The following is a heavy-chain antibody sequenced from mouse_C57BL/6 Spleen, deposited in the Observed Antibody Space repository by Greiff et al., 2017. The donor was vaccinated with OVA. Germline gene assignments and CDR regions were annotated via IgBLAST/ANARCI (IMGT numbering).Heavy chain of an antibody. D-gene: IGHD4-1*01. CDR3: ARINWAPYYFDY. Sequence: EVKVVESGGGLVKPGGSLKLSCAASGFTFSDYGMHWVRQAPEKGLEWVAYISSGSSTIYYADTVKGRFTISRDNAKNTLFLQMTSLRSEDTAMYYCARINWAPYYFDYWGQGTTLTVSS. CDR2: ISSGSSTI. CDR1: GFTFSDYG. J-gene: IGHJ2*01. V-gene: IGHV5-17*01.